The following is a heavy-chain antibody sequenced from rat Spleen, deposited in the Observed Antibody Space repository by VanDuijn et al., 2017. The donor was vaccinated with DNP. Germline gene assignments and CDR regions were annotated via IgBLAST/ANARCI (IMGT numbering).Heavy chain of an antibody. CDR3: ARWNIGTTTLDY. Sequence: EVRLQESGPGLVKPSQSLSLTCSVTGSSITSNYWGWIRQFPGNKMEYIGHISYSGTTNYNPSLKSRISITRDPSKNQFFLQLTSVTTEDTATYYCARWNIGTTTLDYWGQGVMVTVSS. D-gene: IGHD1-5*01. CDR1: GSSITSNY. J-gene: IGHJ2*01. V-gene: IGHV3-1*01. CDR2: ISYSGTT.